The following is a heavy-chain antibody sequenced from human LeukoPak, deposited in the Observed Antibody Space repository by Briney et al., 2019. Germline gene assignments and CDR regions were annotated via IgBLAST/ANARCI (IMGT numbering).Heavy chain of an antibody. CDR2: IFYSGNT. CDR3: AEESGYSYPT. D-gene: IGHD5-18*01. Sequence: PSETLSLTCTVSGGSISIYYWSWIRQPPGKGLEWIGYIFYSGNTNYNPSLKSRVTISVDPSKNQFSLKLGSVTAADTAVYYCAEESGYSYPTWGQGTLVTVSS. CDR1: GGSISIYY. J-gene: IGHJ4*02. V-gene: IGHV4-59*01.